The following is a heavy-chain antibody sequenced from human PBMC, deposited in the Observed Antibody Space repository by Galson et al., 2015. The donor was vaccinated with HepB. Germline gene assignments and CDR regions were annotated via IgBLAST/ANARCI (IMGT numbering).Heavy chain of an antibody. Sequence: SVKVSCKASGYTFTSYGISWVRQAPGQGLEWMGWISAYNGNTNYAQKLQGRVTMTTDTSTSTAYMELRSLRSDDTAVYYCARVLGANLITFGGDGWFDPWGQGTLVTVSS. J-gene: IGHJ5*02. V-gene: IGHV1-18*01. CDR3: ARVLGANLITFGGDGWFDP. CDR2: ISAYNGNT. CDR1: GYTFTSYG. D-gene: IGHD3-16*01.